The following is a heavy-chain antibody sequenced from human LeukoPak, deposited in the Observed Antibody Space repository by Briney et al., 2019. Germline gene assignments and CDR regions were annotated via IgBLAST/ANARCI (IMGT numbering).Heavy chain of an antibody. V-gene: IGHV4-59*01. CDR2: ISSTGST. Sequence: SETLSLTCTVSGGSISNYYWIWIRQPPGMGLEWIGYISSTGSTDYNPSLKSRVTISVDTSKSQFSLKMSSVTAADTAVYYCARGYNGYLGWFDPWGQGTLVTVSS. CDR3: ARGYNGYLGWFDP. D-gene: IGHD2-8*01. CDR1: GGSISNYY. J-gene: IGHJ5*02.